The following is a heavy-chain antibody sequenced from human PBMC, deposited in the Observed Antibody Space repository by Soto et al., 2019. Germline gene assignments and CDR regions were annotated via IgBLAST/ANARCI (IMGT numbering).Heavy chain of an antibody. J-gene: IGHJ4*02. D-gene: IGHD3-16*01. V-gene: IGHV4-59*08. Sequence: QVQLQESGPGLVKPSETLSLTCTVSGGSISSYYWXWIRQPPGKGLEWIGYIYYSGSTNYNPSLKSXVXXXXXXXKNXXXXXXXXXXAADTAVYYCARLWGWSVDYWGQGTLVTVSS. CDR1: GGSISSYY. CDR3: ARLWGWSVDY. CDR2: IYYSGST.